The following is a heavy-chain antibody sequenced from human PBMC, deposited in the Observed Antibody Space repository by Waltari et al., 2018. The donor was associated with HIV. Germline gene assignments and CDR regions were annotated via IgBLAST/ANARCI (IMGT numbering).Heavy chain of an antibody. CDR1: GGSISSGSYY. D-gene: IGHD1-26*01. CDR2: IYTSGST. CDR3: AGGNSGSFNNWFDP. V-gene: IGHV4-61*02. Sequence: PSQTLSLTCTVSGGSISSGSYYWSWIRQPAGKGLEWIGRIYTSGSTNYNPSLKSRVTISVDTSKNQFSLKLSSVTAADTAVYYCAGGNSGSFNNWFDPWGQGTLVTVSS. J-gene: IGHJ5*02.